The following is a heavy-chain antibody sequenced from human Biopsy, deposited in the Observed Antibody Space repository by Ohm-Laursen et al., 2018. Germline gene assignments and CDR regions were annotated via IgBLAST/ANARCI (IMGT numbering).Heavy chain of an antibody. D-gene: IGHD1-26*01. CDR3: AKAGAKWDLPGSGSQDY. CDR1: GFTFSSYA. CDR2: MSGRGGR. Sequence: SLRLSCAASGFTFSSYAMSWVRQAPGKGLEWVSGMSGRGGRNTTQTRFTICRDISNNTLYLQMNSPRVEDTAVNFCAKAGAKWDLPGSGSQDYWGQGTLVTVSS. V-gene: IGHV3-23*01. J-gene: IGHJ4*02.